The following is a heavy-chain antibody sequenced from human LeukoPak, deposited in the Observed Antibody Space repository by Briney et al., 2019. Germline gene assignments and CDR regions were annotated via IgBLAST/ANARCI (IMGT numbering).Heavy chain of an antibody. V-gene: IGHV3-23*01. Sequence: PGGSLRLSCAASGFTFSSYAMSWVRQAPGKGLEWVSAISGSGGSTYYVDSVKGRFTISRDNSKNTLYLQMNSLRAEDTAVYYRAKGWTAMTPFVNWFDPWGQGTLVTVSS. CDR2: ISGSGGST. CDR1: GFTFSSYA. J-gene: IGHJ5*02. CDR3: AKGWTAMTPFVNWFDP. D-gene: IGHD5-18*01.